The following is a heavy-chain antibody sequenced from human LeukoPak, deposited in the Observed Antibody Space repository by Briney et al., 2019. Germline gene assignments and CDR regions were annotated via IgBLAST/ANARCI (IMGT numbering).Heavy chain of an antibody. CDR2: LSTYNGNT. J-gene: IGHJ4*02. V-gene: IGHV1-18*01. D-gene: IGHD2-15*01. Sequence: GASVTVSCTASGYTFTSFGLSWLRQAPGQGLEWMGWLSTYNGNTNYAQKLQGRVTMTTDTSTSTAYMELRSLKSDDTAVYYCARASYCSDGSCYSDYWGQGTLVTVSS. CDR1: GYTFTSFG. CDR3: ARASYCSDGSCYSDY.